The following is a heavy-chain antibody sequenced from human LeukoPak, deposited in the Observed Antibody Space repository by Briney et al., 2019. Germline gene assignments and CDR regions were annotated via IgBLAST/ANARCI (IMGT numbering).Heavy chain of an antibody. Sequence: GGSLSLSCAVSGCTFSDYYRNWIRQPPGKGLEWVSYISSSGSTIYYADSVKGRFTISRDNAKNSLYLQMNSLRAEATAVYYCARAPSYSYYGMDVWGQGTTVTVSS. CDR1: GCTFSDYY. J-gene: IGHJ6*02. CDR2: ISSSGSTI. CDR3: ARAPSYSYYGMDV. V-gene: IGHV3-11*01.